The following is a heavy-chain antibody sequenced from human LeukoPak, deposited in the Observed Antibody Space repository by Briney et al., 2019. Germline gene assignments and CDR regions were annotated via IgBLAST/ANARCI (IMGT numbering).Heavy chain of an antibody. CDR1: GGSISSGGYS. J-gene: IGHJ4*02. CDR3: ARSLGVGATTDY. CDR2: IYHSGNT. D-gene: IGHD1-26*01. Sequence: SQTLSLTCAVSGGSISSGGYSWSWIRQPPGKGLEWIGSIYHSGNTFYNPSLKSRVTISVDTSKNQFSLKLNSVTAADTAVYYCARSLGVGATTDYWGQGTLVTVSS. V-gene: IGHV4-30-2*03.